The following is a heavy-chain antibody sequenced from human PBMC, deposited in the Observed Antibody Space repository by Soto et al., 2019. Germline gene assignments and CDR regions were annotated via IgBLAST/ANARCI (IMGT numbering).Heavy chain of an antibody. V-gene: IGHV3-23*01. Sequence: GLRRLSCAASRFIFSSHAISSVRQAPGKVIHWVSSISGSGATTHYADSVKGRFTISRDNSKNTVYLQMNSLRAEDTAVFYCAKGTFLDYFDYWGQGALVTVSS. CDR1: RFIFSSHA. J-gene: IGHJ4*02. CDR3: AKGTFLDYFDY. D-gene: IGHD3-16*01. CDR2: ISGSGATT.